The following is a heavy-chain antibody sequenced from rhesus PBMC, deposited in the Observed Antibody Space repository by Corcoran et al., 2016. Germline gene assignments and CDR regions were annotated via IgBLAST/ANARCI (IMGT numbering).Heavy chain of an antibody. CDR3: AKYGSSYNYGLDS. CDR1: GYSFTSSW. J-gene: IGHJ6*01. D-gene: IGHD4-29*01. V-gene: IGHV5S1*01. Sequence: EVQLVQSGGEVKRPGESLRDSCKTSGYSFTSSWISWVRQMPGKGLEWMGSIFPCDSGSRYSPSLRGQVTISADKSISTTYLQWSSLKASDTATYYCAKYGSSYNYGLDSWGQGVVVTVSS. CDR2: IFPCDSGS.